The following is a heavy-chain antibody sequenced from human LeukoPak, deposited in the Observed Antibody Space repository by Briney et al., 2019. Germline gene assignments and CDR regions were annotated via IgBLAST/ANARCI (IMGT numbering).Heavy chain of an antibody. V-gene: IGHV1-69*05. CDR3: ARTQPTPGYYYYMDV. CDR2: IIPIFGTA. CDR1: RGTFSSYA. Sequence: ASVKVSCKASRGTFSSYAISGVRQAPGQGLEWMGGIIPIFGTANYAQKFQGRVTITTDESTSTAYMQRSSLRSEDTAVYYCARTQPTPGYYYYMDVWGKGTTVTVSS. J-gene: IGHJ6*03.